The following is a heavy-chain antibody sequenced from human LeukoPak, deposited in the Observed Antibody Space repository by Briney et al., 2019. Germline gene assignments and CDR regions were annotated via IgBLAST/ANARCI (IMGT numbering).Heavy chain of an antibody. D-gene: IGHD4-17*01. CDR3: ARDRMTTNYYYGMDV. Sequence: PGRSLRLSCAASGFTFSSYGMHWVRQAPGKGLEWVAVIWYDGSNKYYADSVEGRFTISRDNSKNTLYLQMNSLRAEDTAVYYCARDRMTTNYYYGMDVWGQGTTVTVSS. V-gene: IGHV3-33*01. J-gene: IGHJ6*02. CDR2: IWYDGSNK. CDR1: GFTFSSYG.